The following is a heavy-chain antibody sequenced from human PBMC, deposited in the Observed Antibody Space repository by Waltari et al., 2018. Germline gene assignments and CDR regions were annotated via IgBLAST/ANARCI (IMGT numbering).Heavy chain of an antibody. Sequence: QITLKESGPALVKPTQTLTLTCTFSGFSLSASQMRVSWIRQPPGKALEWLARIDWDYDKFYNTSLKTRLTISKDTSKNQVVLTMTNMDPVDTATYYCLRSHPAGYFDYWGQGTLVTVSS. J-gene: IGHJ4*02. CDR2: IDWDYDK. V-gene: IGHV2-70*04. CDR3: LRSHPAGYFDY. CDR1: GFSLSASQMR.